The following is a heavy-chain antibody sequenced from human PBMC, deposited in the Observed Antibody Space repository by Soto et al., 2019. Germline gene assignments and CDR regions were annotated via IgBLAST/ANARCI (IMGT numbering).Heavy chain of an antibody. CDR1: GGTFSSYA. J-gene: IGHJ6*02. CDR3: ARGGRAIVATRRATSGRYYYYGMDV. V-gene: IGHV1-69*13. CDR2: IIPIFGTA. D-gene: IGHD5-12*01. Sequence: GASVKVSCRASGGTFSSYAISWVRQAPGQGLEWMGGIIPIFGTANYAQKFQGRVTITADESTSTAYMELSSLRSEDTAVYYCARGGRAIVATRRATSGRYYYYGMDVWGQGTTVTVSS.